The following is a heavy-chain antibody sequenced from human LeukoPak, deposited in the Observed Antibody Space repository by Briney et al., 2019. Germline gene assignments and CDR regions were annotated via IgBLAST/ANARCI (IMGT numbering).Heavy chain of an antibody. V-gene: IGHV3-53*01. CDR1: GFTFRNYV. Sequence: GGSLRLSCEASGFTFRNYVIHWVRQAPGKGLEWVSAIHTSGDTCYADSVKGRFTISRDTSKNTLYLQINSLRVEDTAVYYCIVFGDSNHWGQGTLVTVSS. CDR2: IHTSGDT. CDR3: IVFGDSNH. J-gene: IGHJ5*02. D-gene: IGHD4-17*01.